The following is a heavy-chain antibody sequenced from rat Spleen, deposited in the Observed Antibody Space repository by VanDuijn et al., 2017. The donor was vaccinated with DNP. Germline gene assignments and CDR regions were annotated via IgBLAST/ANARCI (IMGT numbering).Heavy chain of an antibody. V-gene: IGHV5-34*01. CDR1: GFTFRDYG. CDR2: ISNSGTYI. CDR3: AALTTAPFEY. Sequence: EVQLVESGGGLVQPGRSLKLSCFASGFTFRDYGMNWIRQAPGKGLEWISSISNSGTYIYYADTGKGRFTISRENAKNTLTLQMTSLRSEDTALYYCAALTTAPFEYWGQGVMVTVSS. D-gene: IGHD1-11*01. J-gene: IGHJ2*01.